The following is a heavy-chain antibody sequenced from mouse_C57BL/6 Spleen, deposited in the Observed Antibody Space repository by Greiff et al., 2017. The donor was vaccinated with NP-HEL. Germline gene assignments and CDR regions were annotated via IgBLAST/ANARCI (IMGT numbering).Heavy chain of an antibody. V-gene: IGHV1-52*01. CDR1: GYTFTSYW. Sequence: QVQLQQSGAELVRPGSSVKLSCKASGYTFTSYWMHWVKQRPIQGLEWIGNIDPSDSETHYNQKFKDKATLTVDKSSSTAYMQLSSLTSEDSAVYYCARGNYYYGSSYLAYWGQGTLVTVSA. CDR2: IDPSDSET. J-gene: IGHJ3*01. D-gene: IGHD1-1*01. CDR3: ARGNYYYGSSYLAY.